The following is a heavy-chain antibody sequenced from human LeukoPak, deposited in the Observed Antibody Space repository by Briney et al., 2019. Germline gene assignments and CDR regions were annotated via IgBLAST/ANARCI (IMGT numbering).Heavy chain of an antibody. J-gene: IGHJ4*02. D-gene: IGHD6-19*01. CDR3: ARGVGSSGWFDY. CDR2: MYTSGST. CDR1: GGSISSYY. Sequence: SETLSLTCSVSGGSISSYYWSWIRQTAGKGLEWIGRMYTSGSTNYNPSLKSRVTMSVDTSKNQFSLKLSSVTAADTAVYYCARGVGSSGWFDYWGQGTLVTVFS. V-gene: IGHV4-4*07.